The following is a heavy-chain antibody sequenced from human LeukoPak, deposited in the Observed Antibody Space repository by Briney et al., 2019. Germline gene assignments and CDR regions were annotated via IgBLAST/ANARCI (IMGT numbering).Heavy chain of an antibody. CDR3: ARVPSEAAAGTGY. CDR2: IIPIFGTA. Sequence: SVKVSCKASGGTFSSYAISWVRQAPGQGLEWMGGIIPIFGTANYAQKFQGRVTITADESTSTAYMELSSLRSEDTAVYYCARVPSEAAAGTGYWGQGTLVTVSS. J-gene: IGHJ4*02. CDR1: GGTFSSYA. D-gene: IGHD6-13*01. V-gene: IGHV1-69*13.